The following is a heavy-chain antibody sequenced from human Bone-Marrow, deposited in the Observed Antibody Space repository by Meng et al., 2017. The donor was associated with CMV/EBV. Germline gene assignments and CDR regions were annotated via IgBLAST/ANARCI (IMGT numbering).Heavy chain of an antibody. CDR3: ARDLPTFGGVSGMDV. Sequence: GESLKISCAASGFTVSSNYMSWVRQAPGKGLEWVSVIYSGGSTYYADSVMGRFTISRDNAKNSLHLQLNSLRAEDTAVYYCARDLPTFGGVSGMDVWGQGTTVTVSS. CDR1: GFTVSSNY. D-gene: IGHD3-16*01. J-gene: IGHJ6*02. CDR2: IYSGGST. V-gene: IGHV3-53*05.